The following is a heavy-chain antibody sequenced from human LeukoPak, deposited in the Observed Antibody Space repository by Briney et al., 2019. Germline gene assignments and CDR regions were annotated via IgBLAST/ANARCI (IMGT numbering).Heavy chain of an antibody. D-gene: IGHD3-3*01. CDR1: GGSISSYY. CDR2: IYYSGST. V-gene: IGHV4-59*01. J-gene: IGHJ4*02. Sequence: RPSETLSLTCTASGGSISSYYWSWIRQPPGKGLEWIGYIYYSGSTNYNSSLKSRVTISVDTSKNQFSLKLSSVTAADTAVYYCARDPDLSSGFDYWGQGTLVTVSS. CDR3: ARDPDLSSGFDY.